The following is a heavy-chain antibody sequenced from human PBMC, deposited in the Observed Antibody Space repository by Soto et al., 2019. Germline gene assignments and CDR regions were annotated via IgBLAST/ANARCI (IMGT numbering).Heavy chain of an antibody. J-gene: IGHJ3*01. CDR1: GFTFSDYY. D-gene: IGHD2-21*01. CDR2: ISTSDSII. Sequence: NPGGSPGPFCAASGFTFSDYYMAWLRPAPGKGREWVSFISTSDSIIFYADSVKGGFTISRANSKTSLYLQMNSLRAEDTAVFYCAILDDFGPIRGHWDLWGHGTMVTVAS. V-gene: IGHV3-11*01. CDR3: AILDDFGPIRGHWDL.